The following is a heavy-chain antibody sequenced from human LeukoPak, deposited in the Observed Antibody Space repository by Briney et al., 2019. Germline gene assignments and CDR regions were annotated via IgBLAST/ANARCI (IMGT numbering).Heavy chain of an antibody. CDR1: GGSISSYY. V-gene: IGHV4-59*12. CDR3: ARDGLIDPRAPDAFDI. CDR2: IYYSGST. D-gene: IGHD2-21*01. J-gene: IGHJ3*02. Sequence: SETLSLTCTVSGGSISSYYWSWIRQPPGKGLEWIGSIYYSGSTYYNPSLKSRVTISVDTSKNKFSLKLSSVTAADTAVYYCARDGLIDPRAPDAFDIWGQGTMVTVSS.